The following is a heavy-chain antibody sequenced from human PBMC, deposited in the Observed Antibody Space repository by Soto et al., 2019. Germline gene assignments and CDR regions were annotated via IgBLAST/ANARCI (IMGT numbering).Heavy chain of an antibody. Sequence: SETRSSSCSVSVGSFSGETCYWSWIRHPPGNRLEWIGYVYYSWTTNYNPSLKSRVTISVDLSKNRFSLRLSSVTTADTALYYCARTTAVPNTLRSRYFFDYWGQGTLVTVSS. CDR3: ARTTAVPNTLRSRYFFDY. D-gene: IGHD4-17*01. CDR2: VYYSWTT. V-gene: IGHV4-61*01. CDR1: VGSFSGETCY. J-gene: IGHJ4*02.